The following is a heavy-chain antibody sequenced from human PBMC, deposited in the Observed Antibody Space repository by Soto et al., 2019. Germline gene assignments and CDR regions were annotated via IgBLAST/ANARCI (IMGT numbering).Heavy chain of an antibody. CDR3: GRLVKKLPPKPFDP. V-gene: IGHV4-39*01. D-gene: IGHD3-16*01. CDR1: GGSISSSDYY. J-gene: IGHJ5*02. Sequence: PSETLSLTCTVSGGSISSSDYYWGWIRQPPGKGLEWIGSIYYSGKTLYNPSVKSRLKISLDTSKKEVSLEMTSVTAADTAVYYGGRLVKKLPPKPFDPGARETLATVS. CDR2: IYYSGKT.